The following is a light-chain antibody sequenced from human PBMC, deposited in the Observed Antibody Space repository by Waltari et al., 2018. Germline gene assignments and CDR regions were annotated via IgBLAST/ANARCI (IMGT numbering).Light chain of an antibody. Sequence: EIVMTQSPATLSVSPGEGATLYCRASQSVSSNLAWYQHKPGQAPRLLIYGASTRAPGIPARFSGSGSGTEFTLTISSLQSEDFAFYYCQQYNNWPPEDTFGQGTKLEIK. V-gene: IGKV3-15*01. J-gene: IGKJ2*01. CDR2: GAS. CDR1: QSVSSN. CDR3: QQYNNWPPEDT.